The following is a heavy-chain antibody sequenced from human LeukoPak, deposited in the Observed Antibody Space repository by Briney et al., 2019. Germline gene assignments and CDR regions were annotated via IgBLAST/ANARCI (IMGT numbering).Heavy chain of an antibody. CDR2: SSGSGTI. J-gene: IGHJ5*02. Sequence: GGSLRLSCAASGFTFSDYYMSWIRQAPGKGLEWVSYSSGSGTIYYADSVKGRFTISRDNAQNSLYLQMNSLRVEDTAVYYCARVIENAWGQGTLVTVSS. CDR1: GFTFSDYY. D-gene: IGHD2/OR15-2a*01. V-gene: IGHV3-69-1*01. CDR3: ARVIENA.